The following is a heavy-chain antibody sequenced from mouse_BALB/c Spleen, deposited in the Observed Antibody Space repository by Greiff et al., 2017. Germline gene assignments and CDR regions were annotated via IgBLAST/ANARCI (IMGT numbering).Heavy chain of an antibody. CDR3: SRSITTVVATDYYAMDY. D-gene: IGHD1-1*01. Sequence: VQLQQSAAALARPGASVKMSCKASVYTFTSYTMHWVKQRPGQGLEWIGYINPSSGYTEYNQKFKDKTTLTADKSSSTAYMQLSSLTSEDSAVYYCSRSITTVVATDYYAMDYWGQGTTVTVSS. V-gene: IGHV1-4*02. CDR2: INPSSGYT. J-gene: IGHJ4*01. CDR1: VYTFTSYT.